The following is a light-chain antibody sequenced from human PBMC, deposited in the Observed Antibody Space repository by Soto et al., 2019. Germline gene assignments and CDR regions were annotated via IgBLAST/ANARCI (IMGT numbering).Light chain of an antibody. CDR3: QQVDSLPFT. V-gene: IGKV1-33*01. Sequence: DIQMTQSPSSLSASVGDRVTFICLASQDINNYLNWYQQKPGKAPKLLIYDSSNLERGVPSRFSGSGYGTRFSFTISSLQPEDIATYYCQQVDSLPFTFGQGTRLEIK. CDR1: QDINNY. CDR2: DSS. J-gene: IGKJ5*01.